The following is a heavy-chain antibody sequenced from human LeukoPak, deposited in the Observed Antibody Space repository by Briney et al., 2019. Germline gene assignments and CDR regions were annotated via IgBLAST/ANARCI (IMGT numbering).Heavy chain of an antibody. CDR3: ARATYGSGSYDV. CDR2: IYYSGST. J-gene: IGHJ6*02. V-gene: IGHV4-59*08. CDR1: GGSISSYY. D-gene: IGHD3-10*01. Sequence: PSETLSLTCTVSGGSISSYYWSWIGQPPGKGLEWIGYIYYSGSTNYNPSLKSRVTISVDTSKNQFSLRLSSVTAADTAVYYCARATYGSGSYDVWGQGTTVTVSS.